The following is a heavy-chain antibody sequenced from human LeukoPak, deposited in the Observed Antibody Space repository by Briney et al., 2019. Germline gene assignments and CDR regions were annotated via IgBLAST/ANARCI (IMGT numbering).Heavy chain of an antibody. CDR3: ARAGYGDSDFDY. D-gene: IGHD4-17*01. CDR1: GYSISTSYY. CDR2: IYHSGNT. V-gene: IGHV4-38-2*02. Sequence: SETLSLTCTVSGYSISTSYYWGWIRQPPGKGLEWIGSIYHSGNTYYNPSLKSRVTISVDTSKNQFSLKLNSVTAADTAVYYCARAGYGDSDFDYWGQGTPVTVSS. J-gene: IGHJ4*02.